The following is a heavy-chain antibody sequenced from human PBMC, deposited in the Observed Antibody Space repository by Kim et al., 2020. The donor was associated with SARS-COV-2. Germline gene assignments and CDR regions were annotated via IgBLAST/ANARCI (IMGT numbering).Heavy chain of an antibody. D-gene: IGHD6-25*01. Sequence: ASVKVSCKASGYTFTAYYMHWVRQAPGQGLEWMGRIDPSSGGTNYAQKFQDRVTMTRDTSISTAYMELNRLISDDTAVYYCASRIAAIEAVPDYRGQGTLVTVSS. CDR2: IDPSSGGT. CDR1: GYTFTAYY. J-gene: IGHJ4*02. V-gene: IGHV1-2*06. CDR3: ASRIAAIEAVPDY.